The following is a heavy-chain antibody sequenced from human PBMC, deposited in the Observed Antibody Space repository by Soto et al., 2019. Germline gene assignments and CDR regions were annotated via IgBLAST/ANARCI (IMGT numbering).Heavy chain of an antibody. J-gene: IGHJ6*03. V-gene: IGHV4-59*01. CDR2: IYYSGST. Sequence: SETLSLTCTVSGGSISSYYWSWIRQPPGKGLEWIGYIYYSGSTNYNPSLKSRVTISVDTSKNQFSLKLSSVTAADTAVYYCARVSWFGELFLNYYYYMDVWGKGTTVTVSS. CDR3: ARVSWFGELFLNYYYYMDV. CDR1: GGSISSYY. D-gene: IGHD3-10*01.